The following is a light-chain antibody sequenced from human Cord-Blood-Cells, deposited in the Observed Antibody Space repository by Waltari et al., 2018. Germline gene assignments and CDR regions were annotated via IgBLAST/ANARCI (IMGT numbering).Light chain of an antibody. Sequence: QSALTQPASVSGSPGQSITIPCTGTSSDVGSYNLVSWYQQHPGKAPKLMIYEGSKRPSGVSNRFSGSKSGNTAALTISARQAEDEADYYCCSYAGSSTAWVFGGGTKLTVL. CDR3: CSYAGSSTAWV. CDR1: SSDVGSYNL. CDR2: EGS. V-gene: IGLV2-23*01. J-gene: IGLJ3*02.